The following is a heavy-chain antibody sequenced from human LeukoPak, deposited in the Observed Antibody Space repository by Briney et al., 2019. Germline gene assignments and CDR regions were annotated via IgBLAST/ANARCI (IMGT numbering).Heavy chain of an antibody. Sequence: SETLSLTCAVYGGSFSGYYWSWIRQPPGKGLEWIGEINHSGSTNYNPSLKSRVTISVDTSKNQFSLKLSSVTAADTAVYYCARDYARFTVRGSQGLRYWGQGTLVTVSS. J-gene: IGHJ4*02. D-gene: IGHD3-16*01. CDR1: GGSFSGYY. CDR3: ARDYARFTVRGSQGLRY. V-gene: IGHV4-34*01. CDR2: INHSGST.